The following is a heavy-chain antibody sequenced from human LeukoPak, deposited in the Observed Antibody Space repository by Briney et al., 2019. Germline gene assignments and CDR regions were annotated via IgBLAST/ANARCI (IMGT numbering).Heavy chain of an antibody. Sequence: PSQTLSLTCAVSGGSISSGGYSWSWIRQPPGKGLEWIGQINHSGSTNYNPSLKSRVTISVDTFKNQFSLRLTSVTAADTAVYYCARDRGWYDNWGQGTLVTVSS. CDR3: ARDRGWYDN. V-gene: IGHV4-30-2*01. J-gene: IGHJ4*02. CDR1: GGSISSGGYS. D-gene: IGHD6-19*01. CDR2: INHSGST.